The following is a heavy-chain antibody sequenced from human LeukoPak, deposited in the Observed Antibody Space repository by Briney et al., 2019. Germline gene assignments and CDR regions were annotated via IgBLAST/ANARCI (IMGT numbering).Heavy chain of an antibody. V-gene: IGHV3-23*01. Sequence: GGSLRLSCAASGFTFSSYAMSWVRQAPGKGLEWVSAISGSGGSKYYADSVKGRFTISRDNSKNTLYLQMNSLRAEDTAVYYCARAGGYYDSSGYLDAFDIWGQGTMVTVSS. CDR1: GFTFSSYA. CDR3: ARAGGYYDSSGYLDAFDI. CDR2: ISGSGGSK. J-gene: IGHJ3*02. D-gene: IGHD3-22*01.